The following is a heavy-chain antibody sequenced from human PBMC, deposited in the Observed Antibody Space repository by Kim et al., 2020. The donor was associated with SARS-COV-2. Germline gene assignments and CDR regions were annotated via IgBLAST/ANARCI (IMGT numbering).Heavy chain of an antibody. CDR2: IRSKSNSYET. CDR1: GLTLSGSA. V-gene: IGHV3-73*01. D-gene: IGHD1-26*01. Sequence: GGSLRLSCAASGLTLSGSAMHWVRQASGTGLEWVGRIRSKSNSYETAYAASVEGRFTISRDDSKNTAYLQMNSLKTEDTAVYYCARGPPYSESYWDAIDIWGQGTMVTVSS. J-gene: IGHJ3*02. CDR3: ARGPPYSESYWDAIDI.